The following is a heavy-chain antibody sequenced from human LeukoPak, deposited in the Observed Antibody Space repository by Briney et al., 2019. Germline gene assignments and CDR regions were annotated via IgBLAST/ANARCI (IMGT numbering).Heavy chain of an antibody. J-gene: IGHJ6*02. Sequence: GASVTVSCTASGYTFTSYAMHWVRQAPGQRLEWMGWINGGNGNTRYSQKLQGRVTITRDTSANTVYMELSSLRSGDTAVYYCARDDWNYKFTIHSYYYGMDVWGQGTTVTVSS. CDR1: GYTFTSYA. CDR2: INGGNGNT. CDR3: ARDDWNYKFTIHSYYYGMDV. D-gene: IGHD1-7*01. V-gene: IGHV1-3*01.